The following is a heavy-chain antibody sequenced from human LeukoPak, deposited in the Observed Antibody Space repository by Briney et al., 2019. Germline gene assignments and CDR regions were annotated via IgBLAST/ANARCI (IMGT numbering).Heavy chain of an antibody. J-gene: IGHJ4*02. CDR3: ARDRDSSGWYQFDY. V-gene: IGHV3-11*04. CDR2: ISSSGSII. CDR1: GFTLSDYY. D-gene: IGHD6-19*01. Sequence: GGSLRLSCAASGFTLSDYYMSWIRQAPGKGLEWLSYISSSGSIIQYADSVKGRFTVSRDNAKNSLFLQMNSLRAEDTAVYYCARDRDSSGWYQFDYWGQGTLVTVSS.